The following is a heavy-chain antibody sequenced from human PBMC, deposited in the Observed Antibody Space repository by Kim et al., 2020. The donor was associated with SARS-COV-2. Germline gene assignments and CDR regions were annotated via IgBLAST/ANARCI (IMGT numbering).Heavy chain of an antibody. V-gene: IGHV3-21*01. CDR2: ISSSSSYI. CDR3: ASRGYSFVYYGMDV. Sequence: GGSLRLSCAASGFTFSSYSMNWVRQAPGKGLEWVSSISSSSSYIYYADSVKGRFTISRDNAKNSLYLQMNSLRAEDTAVYYCASRGYSFVYYGMDVWGQGTTVTVSS. J-gene: IGHJ6*02. D-gene: IGHD5-18*01. CDR1: GFTFSSYS.